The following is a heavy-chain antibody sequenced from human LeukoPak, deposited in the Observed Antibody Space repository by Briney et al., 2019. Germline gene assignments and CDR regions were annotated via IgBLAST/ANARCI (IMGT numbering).Heavy chain of an antibody. J-gene: IGHJ4*02. CDR2: IKQDGSEK. D-gene: IGHD1-26*01. CDR3: ARDGEPFDH. V-gene: IGHV3-7*04. Sequence: GGSLRLFCAASGFTFRSYWMSWVRQAPGKGLEWVANIKQDGSEKYYVDSVKGRFTISRDNAKNSLYLQMSSLRADDTAVYYCARDGEPFDHWGQGTLVTVSS. CDR1: GFTFRSYW.